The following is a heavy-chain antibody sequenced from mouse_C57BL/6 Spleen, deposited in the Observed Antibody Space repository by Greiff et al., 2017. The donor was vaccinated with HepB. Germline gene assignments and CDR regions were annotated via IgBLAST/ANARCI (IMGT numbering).Heavy chain of an antibody. CDR3: VRHRGYGSSYGAMDY. Sequence: EVQLVESGGGLVQPKGSLKLSCAASGFSFNTYAMNWVRQAPGKGLEWVARIRSKSNNYATYYADSVKDRFTISRDDSESMLYLQMNNLKTEDTAMYYCVRHRGYGSSYGAMDYWGQGTSVTVSS. CDR2: IRSKSNNYAT. CDR1: GFSFNTYA. D-gene: IGHD1-1*01. V-gene: IGHV10-1*01. J-gene: IGHJ4*01.